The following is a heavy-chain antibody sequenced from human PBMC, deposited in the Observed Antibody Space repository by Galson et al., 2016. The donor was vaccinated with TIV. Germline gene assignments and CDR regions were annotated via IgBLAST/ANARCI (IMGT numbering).Heavy chain of an antibody. CDR1: GFTFSSYG. CDR2: VWYEETNK. V-gene: IGHV3-33*03. D-gene: IGHD7-27*01. CDR3: AKDRDLYPPFMGTFDH. Sequence: SLRLSCAASGFTFSSYGLHWVRQAPGKGLEWVAVVWYEETNKFYADSVNGRFTISRDNSKNTVYLQMNSLRAEDTAVYYCAKDRDLYPPFMGTFDHWGQGTMVTVSS. J-gene: IGHJ4*02.